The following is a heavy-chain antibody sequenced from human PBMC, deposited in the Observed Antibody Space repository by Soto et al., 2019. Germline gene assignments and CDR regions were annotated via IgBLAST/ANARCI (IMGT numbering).Heavy chain of an antibody. Sequence: SETLSLTCTVSGGSISSYYWSWIRQPPGKGLEWIGYIYYSGSTNYNPSLKSRVTISVDTSKNQFSLKLSSVTAADTAVYYCARIGGSYRRGDYWGQGTLVTVSS. V-gene: IGHV4-59*01. J-gene: IGHJ4*02. D-gene: IGHD1-26*01. CDR3: ARIGGSYRRGDY. CDR1: GGSISSYY. CDR2: IYYSGST.